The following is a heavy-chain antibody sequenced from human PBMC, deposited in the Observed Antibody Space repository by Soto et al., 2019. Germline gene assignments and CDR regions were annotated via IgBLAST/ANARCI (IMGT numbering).Heavy chain of an antibody. J-gene: IGHJ6*02. Sequence: GGSLRLSCAASAFTFSSYAMSWVRQAPGKGLEWVSAISGSGGSTYYADSVKGRFSISRDNSKSTLYLQMHSLRAEDTAVYFCAKTLTILGVVIHYGMDVWGQGTTVTVSS. CDR1: AFTFSSYA. CDR2: ISGSGGST. CDR3: AKTLTILGVVIHYGMDV. V-gene: IGHV3-23*01. D-gene: IGHD3-3*01.